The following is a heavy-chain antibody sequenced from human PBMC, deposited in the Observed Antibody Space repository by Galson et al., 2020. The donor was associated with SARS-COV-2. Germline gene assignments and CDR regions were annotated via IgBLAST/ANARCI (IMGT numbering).Heavy chain of an antibody. Sequence: ASVKVSCKASGYTFTDYYIHWVRQAPGQGLEWMGWINPKRSGTDYAQKFQGRVTMTRDTSITTVYMELSRLTSDDSAVYYCARGPPSMSRYFNWCGDYWGQGTLVTVSS. J-gene: IGHJ4*02. CDR1: GYTFTDYY. V-gene: IGHV1-2*02. CDR2: INPKRSGT. D-gene: IGHD3-9*01. CDR3: ARGPPSMSRYFNWCGDY.